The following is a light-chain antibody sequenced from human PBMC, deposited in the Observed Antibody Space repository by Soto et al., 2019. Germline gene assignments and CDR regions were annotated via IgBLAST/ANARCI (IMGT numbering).Light chain of an antibody. J-gene: IGLJ3*02. CDR1: SSNIGAGDD. Sequence: QSVLTQPPSVSGAPRQRVTISCTGSSSNIGAGDDVHWYQKLPGTAPKLLIYVNSNRPSGVPDRFSGIKSGASASLAISGLHGEDEFDYCCQSYVIGLITWVFGGGATVTVL. V-gene: IGLV1-40*01. CDR2: VNS. CDR3: QSYVIGLITWV.